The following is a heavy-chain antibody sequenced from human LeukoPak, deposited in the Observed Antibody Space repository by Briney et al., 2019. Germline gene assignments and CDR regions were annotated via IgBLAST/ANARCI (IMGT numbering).Heavy chain of an antibody. CDR2: INEDGSNK. CDR3: ARDLRKYSGYGYFDY. V-gene: IGHV3-30*04. D-gene: IGHD5-12*01. Sequence: GRSLRLSCAASGFTFSSYAMHWVRQAPGKGLEWVANINEDGSNKYYADSVKGRFTISRDNSKNTLYLQMNSLRAEDTAVYYCARDLRKYSGYGYFDYWGQGTLVTVSS. J-gene: IGHJ4*02. CDR1: GFTFSSYA.